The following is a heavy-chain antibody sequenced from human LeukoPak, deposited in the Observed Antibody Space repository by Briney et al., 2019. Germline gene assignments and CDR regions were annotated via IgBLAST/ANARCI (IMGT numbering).Heavy chain of an antibody. Sequence: VASVKVSCKASGYTFTSYGISWVRQAPGQGLEWMGWISVYNGNTNYAQKFQGRVTMTTDTSTSTAYMELSSLRSEDTAVYYCARDRITMIESPWFDPWGQGTLVTVSS. CDR3: ARDRITMIESPWFDP. J-gene: IGHJ5*02. CDR2: ISVYNGNT. V-gene: IGHV1-18*01. D-gene: IGHD3-22*01. CDR1: GYTFTSYG.